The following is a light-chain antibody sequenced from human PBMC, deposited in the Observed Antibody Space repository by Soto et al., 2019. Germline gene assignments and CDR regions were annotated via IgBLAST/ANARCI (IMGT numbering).Light chain of an antibody. CDR1: LSLSRT. Sequence: MMYQSLAALSVTPGESATLTCRASLSLSRTLAWYRQKPGQAPRLLIYAASSRATGIPARFSGSGSGTEFALTITILQSEDFAVDYCQQYNYRPRTFGQGTMLDIK. V-gene: IGKV3-15*01. CDR2: AAS. J-gene: IGKJ2*02. CDR3: QQYNYRPRT.